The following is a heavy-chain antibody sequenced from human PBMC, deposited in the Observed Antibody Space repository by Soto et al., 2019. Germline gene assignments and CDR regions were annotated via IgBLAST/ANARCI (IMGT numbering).Heavy chain of an antibody. V-gene: IGHV4-59*01. Sequence: SETLSLTCTVSGGSISRYYWNWIRQPPGKGLEWIGHIYYSGSTNYNPSLKSRVTISADTTKDQFSLKLSSVTAADTAVYYCARLGLGYCSGGSCRGAFDIWGQGTMVTVSS. CDR2: IYYSGST. J-gene: IGHJ3*02. CDR1: GGSISRYY. D-gene: IGHD2-15*01. CDR3: ARLGLGYCSGGSCRGAFDI.